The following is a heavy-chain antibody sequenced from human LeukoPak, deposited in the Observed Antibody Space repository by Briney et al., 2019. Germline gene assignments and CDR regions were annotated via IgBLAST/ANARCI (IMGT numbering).Heavy chain of an antibody. J-gene: IGHJ6*04. CDR3: VKICRTAGCYVSSDA. V-gene: IGHV3-23*01. CDR2: IIGSGADT. D-gene: IGHD2-2*01. Sequence: GGSLRLSCAASGFIFTNYAMSWVRQAPGKGLEWVSSIIGSGADTYHADSVKGQFTISRDNSKNTVYLQMNSLTVEDTAVYFCVKICRTAGCYVSSDAWGRGTTVIVSS. CDR1: GFIFTNYA.